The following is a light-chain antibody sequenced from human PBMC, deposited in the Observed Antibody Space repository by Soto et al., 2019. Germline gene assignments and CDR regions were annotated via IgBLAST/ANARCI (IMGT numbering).Light chain of an antibody. V-gene: IGKV1-39*01. CDR2: AAS. CDR3: QQSYSTSIT. J-gene: IGKJ5*01. Sequence: DIQMTQSPSSLSASVVDRVIITCRASQSISSYLNCYQQKPGKAPKLLIYAASSLQSGVPSRFSGSGSGTDFTLTISSLQPEDFATYYCQQSYSTSITFGQGTRLEIK. CDR1: QSISSY.